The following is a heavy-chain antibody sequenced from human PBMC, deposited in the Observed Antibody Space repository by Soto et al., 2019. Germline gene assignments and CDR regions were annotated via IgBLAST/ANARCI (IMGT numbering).Heavy chain of an antibody. Sequence: GASVKVSCKASGGTFSSYAISWVRQAPGQGLEWMGGIIPIFGTANYAQKFQGRVTITADESTSTAYMELSSLRSEDTAVYYCARRKGSGTTPVGYYGMDVWGQGTTVTVS. CDR2: IIPIFGTA. CDR1: GGTFSSYA. CDR3: ARRKGSGTTPVGYYGMDV. D-gene: IGHD3-10*01. V-gene: IGHV1-69*13. J-gene: IGHJ6*02.